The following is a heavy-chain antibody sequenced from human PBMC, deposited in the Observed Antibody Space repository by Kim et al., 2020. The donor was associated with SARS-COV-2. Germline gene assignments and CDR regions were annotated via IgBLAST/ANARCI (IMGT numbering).Heavy chain of an antibody. D-gene: IGHD3-10*01. V-gene: IGHV3-7*03. J-gene: IGHJ4*02. Sequence: DSVKGRYTISRDHAKISLYLQMNSLRAEETAVYYCARIGFGDRTVCAFDYWGQGTLVTVSS. CDR3: ARIGFGDRTVCAFDY.